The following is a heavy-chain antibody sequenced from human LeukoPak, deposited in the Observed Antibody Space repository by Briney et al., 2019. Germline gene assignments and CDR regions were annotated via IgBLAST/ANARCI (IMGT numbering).Heavy chain of an antibody. CDR1: GFTFSSHW. D-gene: IGHD3-22*01. CDR3: VRDSSASY. Sequence: GGSLRLSCAASGFTFSSHWMNWVRQAPGKGLVWVSHINGDESITNYADSVKGRFTISRDNAKNTLYLQINSLRAEDTAVYYCVRDSSASYWGQGTLVTVSS. J-gene: IGHJ4*02. CDR2: INGDESIT. V-gene: IGHV3-74*01.